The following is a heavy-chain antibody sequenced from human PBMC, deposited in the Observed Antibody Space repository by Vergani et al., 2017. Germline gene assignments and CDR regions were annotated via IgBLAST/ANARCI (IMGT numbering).Heavy chain of an antibody. CDR1: GAAIKDSY. CDR3: ARHSTVEWLVKLGWIDP. J-gene: IGHJ5*02. D-gene: IGHD6-19*01. V-gene: IGHV4-59*08. Sequence: QVQLQESGPGLVKPSETLSLTCTVSGAAIKDSYWSWFRQPPGKGLEWIGYVYFTGSTTYNPSLKSRVTISVDTSNNQFSLKLSSVTAADTAVYFCARHSTVEWLVKLGWIDPWGQGILVTVSS. CDR2: VYFTGST.